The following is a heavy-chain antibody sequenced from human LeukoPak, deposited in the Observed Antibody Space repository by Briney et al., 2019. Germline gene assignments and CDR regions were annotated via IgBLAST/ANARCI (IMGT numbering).Heavy chain of an antibody. CDR3: ATTYDSGGYLPGTI. J-gene: IGHJ3*02. V-gene: IGHV3-48*02. Sequence: GGSLRLPCAASGFTFGDYTMIWVRQAPGKGLEWVSYISSSSSSIYYADSVKGRFTVSRDNAKNSLSLQMNSLGDEDTAVYYCATTYDSGGYLPGTIWGQGTMVTVSS. CDR1: GFTFGDYT. D-gene: IGHD3-22*01. CDR2: ISSSSSSI.